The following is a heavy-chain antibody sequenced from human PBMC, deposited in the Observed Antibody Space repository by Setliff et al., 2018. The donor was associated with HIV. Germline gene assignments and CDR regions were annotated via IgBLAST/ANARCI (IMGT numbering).Heavy chain of an antibody. J-gene: IGHJ4*02. V-gene: IGHV3-48*01. CDR2: INPAGITM. CDR1: GFTFDSHG. Sequence: PGGSLRLSCAGSGFTFDSHGMIWVRQAPGRGLEWRSYINPAGITMYYADSVKGRFTISRDNTKNTLSLQMNSLGAEDTTIYYCANGLRSSNNWYYFDYWGPGTLVTVSS. D-gene: IGHD6-13*01. CDR3: ANGLRSSNNWYYFDY.